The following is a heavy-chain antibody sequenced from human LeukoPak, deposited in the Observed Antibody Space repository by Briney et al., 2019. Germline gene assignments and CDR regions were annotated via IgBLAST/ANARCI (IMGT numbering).Heavy chain of an antibody. CDR3: ARVNCGGDCYSKTAFDY. J-gene: IGHJ4*02. CDR1: GFTFSSYW. D-gene: IGHD2-21*02. V-gene: IGHV3-48*04. Sequence: PGGSLRLSCTASGFTFSSYWMNWVRQAPGKGLEWVSYISSGGRTRQYADSVKGRFTISKDSAKNSLYLQMNSLRAEDTAVYYCARVNCGGDCYSKTAFDYWGQGTLVTVSS. CDR2: ISSGGRTR.